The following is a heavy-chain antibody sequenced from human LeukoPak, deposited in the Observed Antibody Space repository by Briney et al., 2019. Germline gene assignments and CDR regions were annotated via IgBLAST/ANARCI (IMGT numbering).Heavy chain of an antibody. CDR3: ARAPATVVVFDY. V-gene: IGHV3-21*01. Sequence: GGSPRLSCAASGFTFSSYAMNWVRQAPGKGLEWVSSISSSSSYIYYADSVKGRFTISRDNAKNSLYLQMNSLRAEDTAVYYCARAPATVVVFDYWGQGTLVTVSS. D-gene: IGHD2-2*01. CDR2: ISSSSSYI. CDR1: GFTFSSYA. J-gene: IGHJ4*02.